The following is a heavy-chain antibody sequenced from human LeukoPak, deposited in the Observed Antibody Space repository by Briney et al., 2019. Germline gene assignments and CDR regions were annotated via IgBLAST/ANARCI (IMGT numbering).Heavy chain of an antibody. CDR3: ARDLRGGSSWDITASDI. CDR1: GVSFSSSGYY. Sequence: PSETLSLTCTVSGVSFSSSGYYWGWIRQPPGMGLEWIGRYYYSGSTYYNPSLKSRVTISVDTSKNPFYLKLSSVTAADTAVYYCARDLRGGSSWDITASDIWGQGTMVTVSS. D-gene: IGHD6-13*01. J-gene: IGHJ3*02. V-gene: IGHV4-39*07. CDR2: YYYSGST.